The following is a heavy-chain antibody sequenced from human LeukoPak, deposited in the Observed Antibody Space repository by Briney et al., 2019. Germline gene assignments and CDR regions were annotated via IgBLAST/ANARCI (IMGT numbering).Heavy chain of an antibody. Sequence: SQTLSPASPGYAASLSRYYWSWIRQPPGKWRGWIGYIYYSGSTNYNHALKSQVTISVDTYKNQFSLKLSSVTAADAAVYYCARVEGSGSYFHFDYWGLGTLVTVSS. CDR1: AASLSRYY. CDR3: ARVEGSGSYFHFDY. J-gene: IGHJ4*02. D-gene: IGHD3-10*01. CDR2: IYYSGST. V-gene: IGHV4-59*01.